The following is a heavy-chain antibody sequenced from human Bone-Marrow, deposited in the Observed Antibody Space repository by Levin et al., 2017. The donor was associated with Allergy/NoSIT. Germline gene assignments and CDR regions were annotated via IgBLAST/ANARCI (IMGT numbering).Heavy chain of an antibody. D-gene: IGHD3-3*01. V-gene: IGHV3-33*01. CDR2: IWYDGSNK. Sequence: GGSLRLSCAASGFTFSSYGMHWVRQAPGKGLEWVAVIWYDGSNKYYADSVKGRFTISRDNSKNTLYLQMNSLRAEDTAVYYCARADYDFWSGYYNHFFDYWGQGTLVTVSS. CDR1: GFTFSSYG. CDR3: ARADYDFWSGYYNHFFDY. J-gene: IGHJ4*02.